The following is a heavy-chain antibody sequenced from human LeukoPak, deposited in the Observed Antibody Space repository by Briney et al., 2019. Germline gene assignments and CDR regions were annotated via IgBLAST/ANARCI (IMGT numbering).Heavy chain of an antibody. V-gene: IGHV4-59*01. D-gene: IGHD4-23*01. CDR2: IYYSGRT. CDR1: GGSISGYY. CDR3: ARRGYGAISHWYFDL. Sequence: SETLSLTCTVSGGSISGYYWSWVRQPPGKGVEGIGYIYYSGRTNYNPSLTPRVSISVDTSKPQFSLKLSSVTAAATAVYYCARRGYGAISHWYFDLWGRGTLVTVSS. J-gene: IGHJ2*01.